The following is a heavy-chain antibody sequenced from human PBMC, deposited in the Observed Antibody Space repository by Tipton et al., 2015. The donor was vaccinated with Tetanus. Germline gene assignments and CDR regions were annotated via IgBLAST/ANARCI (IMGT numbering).Heavy chain of an antibody. D-gene: IGHD3-16*01. J-gene: IGHJ4*02. CDR1: GYTFTNYH. V-gene: IGHV1-2*02. CDR2: IDPKSGDT. CDR3: ARDAGPAGGGSFDY. Sequence: QSGAEVKKPGASVRVSCKPSGYTFTNYHVQWVRQAPGQGLEWMGWIDPKSGDTDFAQRFQGRVTMTRDSSISTVYMELSRLRSDGRAVYYCARDAGPAGGGSFDYWGQGTLVPVAS.